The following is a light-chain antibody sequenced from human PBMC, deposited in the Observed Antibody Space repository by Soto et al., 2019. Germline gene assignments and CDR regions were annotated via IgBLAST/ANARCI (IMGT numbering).Light chain of an antibody. CDR1: SSDVGGYNY. CDR2: DVS. J-gene: IGLJ1*01. V-gene: IGLV2-11*01. CDR3: CSYAGSYTFSYV. Sequence: SVLTQPRSVSGSPGQSVTISCTGTSSDVGGYNYVSWYQQHPGKAPKLMIYDVSKRPSGVPDRFSGSKSGNTASLTISGLQAEDETDYYCCSYAGSYTFSYVFGTGTKLTVL.